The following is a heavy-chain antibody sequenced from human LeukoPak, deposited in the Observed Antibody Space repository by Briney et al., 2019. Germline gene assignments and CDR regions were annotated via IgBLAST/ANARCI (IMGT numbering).Heavy chain of an antibody. Sequence: SGESLKISCKGSGYSFPNYWIGWVRPMPGQGLEWMGIIYPADSDTRYSPSFQGPVTNSADKSINTASLQWTSLKASDTAMYYCARGKGDGYNSPFDYWGQGTLVTVSS. V-gene: IGHV5-51*01. CDR1: GYSFPNYW. CDR3: ARGKGDGYNSPFDY. J-gene: IGHJ4*02. CDR2: IYPADSDT. D-gene: IGHD5-24*01.